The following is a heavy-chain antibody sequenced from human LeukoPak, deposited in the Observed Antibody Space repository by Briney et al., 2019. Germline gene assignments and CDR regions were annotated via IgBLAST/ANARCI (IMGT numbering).Heavy chain of an antibody. Sequence: SETLSLTCTVSGGSISSYYWSWIRQPAGKGLEWIGRIYTSGSTNYNPSLKSRVTMSVDTSKDQFSLKLSSVTAADTAMYYCARHSGPYSSSWFDYWGQGTLVTVSS. CDR1: GGSISSYY. CDR3: ARHSGPYSSSWFDY. V-gene: IGHV4-4*07. D-gene: IGHD6-13*01. J-gene: IGHJ4*02. CDR2: IYTSGST.